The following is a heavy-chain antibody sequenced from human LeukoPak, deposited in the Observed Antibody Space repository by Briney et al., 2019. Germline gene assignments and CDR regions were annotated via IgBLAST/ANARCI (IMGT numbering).Heavy chain of an antibody. V-gene: IGHV3-30*03. CDR1: GFTFSSYG. CDR2: ISYDGSNK. Sequence: GRSLRLSCAASGFTFSSYGMHWVRQAPGKGLEWVAVISYDGSNKYYADSVKGRFTISRDNSKNTLYLQMNSLRAEDTAVYYCARGGYYDFWSGHGHGPFDYWGQGTLVTVSS. J-gene: IGHJ4*02. CDR3: ARGGYYDFWSGHGHGPFDY. D-gene: IGHD3-3*01.